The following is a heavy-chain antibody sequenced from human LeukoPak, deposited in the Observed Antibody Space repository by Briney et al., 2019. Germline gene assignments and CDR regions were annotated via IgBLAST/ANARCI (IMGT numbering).Heavy chain of an antibody. V-gene: IGHV1-69*06. CDR2: IIPIFGTA. Sequence: SVKVSCKASGGTFSSYAISWVRQAPGQGLEWMGGIIPIFGTANYAQKFQGRVTITADKSTSTAYMELSSLRSEDTAVYYCARNTQVRGVINLRYGMDVWGKGTAVTVSS. CDR1: GGTFSSYA. D-gene: IGHD3-10*01. CDR3: ARNTQVRGVINLRYGMDV. J-gene: IGHJ6*04.